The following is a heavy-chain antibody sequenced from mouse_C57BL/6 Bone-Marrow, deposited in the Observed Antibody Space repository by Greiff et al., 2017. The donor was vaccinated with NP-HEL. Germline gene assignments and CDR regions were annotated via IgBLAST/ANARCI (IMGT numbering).Heavy chain of an antibody. CDR1: GFTFSSYA. Sequence: EVQGVESGGGLVKPGGSLKLSCAASGFTFSSYAMSWVRQTPEKRLEWVATISDGGSYTYYQDNVKGRFTISIDNAKNNLYLQMSHLKSEDTAMYYCARVYDKGAMDYWGQGTSVTVSS. D-gene: IGHD2-3*01. CDR3: ARVYDKGAMDY. CDR2: ISDGGSYT. V-gene: IGHV5-4*01. J-gene: IGHJ4*01.